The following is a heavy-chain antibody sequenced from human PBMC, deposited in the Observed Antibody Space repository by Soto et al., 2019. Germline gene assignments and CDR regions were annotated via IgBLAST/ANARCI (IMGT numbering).Heavy chain of an antibody. J-gene: IGHJ4*02. Sequence: EVQLVESGGGLVKPGGSLRLSCAASGFTFSSYSMNWVRQAPGKGLEWVSSISSSSSYIYYADSVKGRFTISRDNAKNSLYLQMNSLRAEDTAVYYCARSPFLGWLTYFDYWGQGTLVTVSS. CDR3: ARSPFLGWLTYFDY. CDR1: GFTFSSYS. CDR2: ISSSSSYI. V-gene: IGHV3-21*01. D-gene: IGHD3-3*02.